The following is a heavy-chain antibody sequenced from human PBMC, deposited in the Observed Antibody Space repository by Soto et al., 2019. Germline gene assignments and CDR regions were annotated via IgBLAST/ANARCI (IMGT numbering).Heavy chain of an antibody. CDR1: GYTFTSYY. J-gene: IGHJ4*02. CDR2: INPSGGST. D-gene: IGHD3-22*01. CDR3: ATIRRDYDSSGYYSRTLEYPFDY. V-gene: IGHV1-46*01. Sequence: ASVKVSCKASGYTFTSYYMHWVRQAPGQGLEWMGIINPSGGSTSYAQKFQGRVTMTRDTSTSTVYMELSSLRSEDTAVYYCATIRRDYDSSGYYSRTLEYPFDYWGQGTLVTVSS.